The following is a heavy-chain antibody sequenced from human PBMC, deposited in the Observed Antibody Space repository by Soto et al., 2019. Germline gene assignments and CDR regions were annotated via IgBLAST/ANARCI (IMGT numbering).Heavy chain of an antibody. CDR2: IYYSGST. CDR1: GGSISSYY. V-gene: IGHV4-59*01. J-gene: IGHJ4*02. Sequence: PSETLSLTCTVSGGSISSYYWSWIRQPPGKGLEWIGYIYYSGSTNYNPSLKSRVTISVDTSKNQFSLKLSSVTAADTAVYYCARAQGDLPLECYFHYWGQATLVTVSS. CDR3: ARAQGDLPLECYFHY. D-gene: IGHD3-3*01.